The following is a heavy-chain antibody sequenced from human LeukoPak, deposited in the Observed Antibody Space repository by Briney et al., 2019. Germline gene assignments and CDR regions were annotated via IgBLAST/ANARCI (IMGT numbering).Heavy chain of an antibody. CDR3: ATSSYSSSSS. CDR1: GLTFTNYW. CDR2: INHDASEK. Sequence: GGSLRISCTASGLTFTNYWMIWVRQAPGKGLEWVANINHDASEKYYVGSVEGRFTISRDNAKNSLFLQMNSLRAEDTGVYYCATSSYSSSSSWGQGTLVTVSS. J-gene: IGHJ5*02. D-gene: IGHD6-6*01. V-gene: IGHV3-7*01.